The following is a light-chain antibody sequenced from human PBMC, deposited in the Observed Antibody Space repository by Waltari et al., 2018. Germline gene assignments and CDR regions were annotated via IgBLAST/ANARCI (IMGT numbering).Light chain of an antibody. CDR3: CSYAGSLYV. Sequence: QSALTQPRSMSRSPGQSVTISCTGTSSDVGGYDHVSWYQQPHGKAPKLLIYDVSKRPSWVPERVSGSKSGNTASLTISGLQAEDEADYYCCSYAGSLYVFGTGTKVIVL. CDR2: DVS. V-gene: IGLV2-11*01. CDR1: SSDVGGYDH. J-gene: IGLJ1*01.